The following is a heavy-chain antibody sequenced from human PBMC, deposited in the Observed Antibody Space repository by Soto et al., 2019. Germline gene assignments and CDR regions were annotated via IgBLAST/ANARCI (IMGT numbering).Heavy chain of an antibody. CDR1: GFTFSSYA. Sequence: GGSLRLSCAASGFTFSSYAMSWVRQAPGKGLEWVSAISGSGGSTYYADSVKGRFTISRDNSKNTLYLQMNSLRAEDTAVYYCAKGRSGYSGYDLTDAFDIWGQGTMVTVSS. V-gene: IGHV3-23*01. J-gene: IGHJ3*02. CDR3: AKGRSGYSGYDLTDAFDI. D-gene: IGHD5-12*01. CDR2: ISGSGGST.